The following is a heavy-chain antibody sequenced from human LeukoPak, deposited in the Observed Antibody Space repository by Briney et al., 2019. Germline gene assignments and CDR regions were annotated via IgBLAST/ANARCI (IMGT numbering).Heavy chain of an antibody. Sequence: GGSLRLSCAASGFIFSDHYFDWVRQAPGKGLEWLGRIRNKVNRHTTEYAASVKGRFTISADDSNNSLHLLMNSLKSEDTAVYYCARRYGGFDLWGLGTLVTVSS. CDR1: GFIFSDHY. V-gene: IGHV3-72*01. J-gene: IGHJ4*02. CDR2: IRNKVNRHTT. D-gene: IGHD3-16*01. CDR3: ARRYGGFDL.